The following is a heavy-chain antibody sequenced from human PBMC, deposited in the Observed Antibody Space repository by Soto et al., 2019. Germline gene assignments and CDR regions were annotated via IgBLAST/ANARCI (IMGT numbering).Heavy chain of an antibody. CDR3: AKILKFYDSSSYPDY. CDR1: GFTFSDYG. CDR2: ISYDGSNK. D-gene: IGHD3-22*01. J-gene: IGHJ4*02. Sequence: QVQVVESGGGVVQPGKSLRLSCAASGFTFSDYGFHWVRQAPGKGLEWVAVISYDGSNKFYEDSVKGRFTVSRDNSKNTLYLQMNSLTIEDTAAYYCAKILKFYDSSSYPDYWGQGTLVTVSS. V-gene: IGHV3-30*18.